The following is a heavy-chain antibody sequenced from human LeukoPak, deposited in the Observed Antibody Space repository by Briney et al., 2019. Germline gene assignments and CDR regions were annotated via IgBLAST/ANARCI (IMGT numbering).Heavy chain of an antibody. CDR1: GGSISSNY. J-gene: IGHJ4*02. Sequence: SETLPLTCTVSGGSISSNYWSWIRQSPGKGLEWIGHIYYSGSTNYNPSLKSRVTISVDTSKNQFSLKLNSVTAADTAVYYCARHQASSGSPRFDYWGQGTLVTVSS. CDR2: IYYSGST. D-gene: IGHD3-10*01. CDR3: ARHQASSGSPRFDY. V-gene: IGHV4-59*08.